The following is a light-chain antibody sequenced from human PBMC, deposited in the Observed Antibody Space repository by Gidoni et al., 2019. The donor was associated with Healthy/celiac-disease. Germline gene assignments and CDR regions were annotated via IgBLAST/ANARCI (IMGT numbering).Light chain of an antibody. J-gene: IGKJ4*01. CDR3: QQYYSTPFT. CDR1: QSVLYSSNNKNY. V-gene: IGKV4-1*01. Sequence: SPDSLTVSLGESATINCKSSQSVLYSSNNKNYLAWYQQKPGQPPKLLIYWASTRESGVPDRFSGSGSGTDFTLTISRLQAEDVAVYYCQQYYSTPFTFGGGTKVEIK. CDR2: WAS.